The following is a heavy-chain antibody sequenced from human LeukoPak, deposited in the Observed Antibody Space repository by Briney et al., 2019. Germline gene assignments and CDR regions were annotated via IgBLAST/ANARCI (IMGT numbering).Heavy chain of an antibody. Sequence: SETLSLTCTVSGGSVSSGGYCWSWIRQHPGKGLEWIGYISYSGSTYYNPSLKSRVTISVDTSKNQFSLKLSSVTAADTAVYYCARVGPLQYYYDSSGYRNFDYWGQGTLVTVSS. V-gene: IGHV4-31*03. CDR2: ISYSGST. J-gene: IGHJ4*02. CDR3: ARVGPLQYYYDSSGYRNFDY. D-gene: IGHD3-22*01. CDR1: GGSVSSGGYC.